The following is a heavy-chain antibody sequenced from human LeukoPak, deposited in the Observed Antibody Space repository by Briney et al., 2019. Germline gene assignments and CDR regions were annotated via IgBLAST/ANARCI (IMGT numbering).Heavy chain of an antibody. V-gene: IGHV4-39*07. Sequence: SETLSLTCTVSGGSISSSSYYWGWIRQPPGRGLEWIGSIYYSGSTYYNPSLKSRVTISVDTSKNQFSLKLSSVTAADTAVYYCARDKDPWVEWGQGTLVTVSS. CDR2: IYYSGST. CDR1: GGSISSSSYY. J-gene: IGHJ4*02. D-gene: IGHD2-15*01. CDR3: ARDKDPWVE.